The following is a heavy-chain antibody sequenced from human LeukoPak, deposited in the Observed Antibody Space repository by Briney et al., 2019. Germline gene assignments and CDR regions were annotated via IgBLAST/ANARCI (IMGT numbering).Heavy chain of an antibody. J-gene: IGHJ6*03. CDR2: ISSSGSYI. CDR3: ARDPYSGNYGPYYYYYMDV. CDR1: RFTFSSYS. D-gene: IGHD1-26*01. Sequence: GGSLRLSCAASRFTFSSYSMNWVRQAPGKGLEWVSSISSSGSYIYYADSVKGRFTISRDNARNSLYLQMNGLRPEDTAVYYCARDPYSGNYGPYYYYYMDVWGKGTTVTISS. V-gene: IGHV3-21*04.